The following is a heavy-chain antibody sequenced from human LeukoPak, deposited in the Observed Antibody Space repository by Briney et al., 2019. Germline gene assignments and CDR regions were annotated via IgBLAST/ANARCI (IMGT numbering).Heavy chain of an antibody. J-gene: IGHJ4*02. Sequence: SVKVSCKASGGTFSSYAISWVRQAPGQGLEWMGGIIPIFGTASYAQKFQGRVTITADESTSTAYMELSGLRSEDTAVYYCASITGQWLRFDYWGQGTLVTVSS. V-gene: IGHV1-69*01. D-gene: IGHD6-19*01. CDR1: GGTFSSYA. CDR2: IIPIFGTA. CDR3: ASITGQWLRFDY.